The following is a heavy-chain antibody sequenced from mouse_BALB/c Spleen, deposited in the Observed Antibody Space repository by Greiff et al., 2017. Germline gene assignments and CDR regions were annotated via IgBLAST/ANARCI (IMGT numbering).Heavy chain of an antibody. V-gene: IGHV7-3*02. Sequence: EVQLVESGGGLVQPGGSLRLSCATSGFTFTDYYMSWVRQPPGKALEWLGFIRNKANGYTTEYSASVKGRFTISRDNSQSILYLQMNTLRAEDSATYYCASRYGYAMDYWGQGTSVTVSS. D-gene: IGHD2-14*01. CDR2: IRNKANGYTT. CDR1: GFTFTDYY. J-gene: IGHJ4*01. CDR3: ASRYGYAMDY.